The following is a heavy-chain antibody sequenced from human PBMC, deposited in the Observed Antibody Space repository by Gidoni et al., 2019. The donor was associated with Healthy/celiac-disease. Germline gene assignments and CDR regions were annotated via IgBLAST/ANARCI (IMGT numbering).Heavy chain of an antibody. CDR3: ARDRVAGTPRNPFDP. CDR1: GGTFSSYT. Sequence: QVQLVQSGAEVKKPGSSVKVSCKASGGTFSSYTISWVRQAPGQGLDYMGKIIPILGIANYAQKFQGRVTITADKSTSTAYMELSSLRSEDTAVYYCARDRVAGTPRNPFDPWGQGTLVTVSS. J-gene: IGHJ5*02. CDR2: IIPILGIA. V-gene: IGHV1-69*04. D-gene: IGHD6-19*01.